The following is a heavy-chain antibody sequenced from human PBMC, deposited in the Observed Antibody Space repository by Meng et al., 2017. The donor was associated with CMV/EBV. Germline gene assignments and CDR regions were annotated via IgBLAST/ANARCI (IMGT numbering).Heavy chain of an antibody. CDR2: IYYSGST. Sequence: GSLRLSCTVSGGSVSSGSYYWSWIRQPPGKGLEWIGYIYYSGSTNYNPSLKSRVTISVDTSKNQFSLKLSSVTAADTAVYYWAKDRGYSSSWRRGYYGMDVWGQGTTVTVSS. CDR1: GGSVSSGSYY. CDR3: AKDRGYSSSWRRGYYGMDV. V-gene: IGHV4-61*01. J-gene: IGHJ6*02. D-gene: IGHD6-13*01.